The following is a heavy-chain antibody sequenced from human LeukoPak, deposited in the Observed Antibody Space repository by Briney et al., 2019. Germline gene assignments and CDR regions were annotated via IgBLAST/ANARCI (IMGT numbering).Heavy chain of an antibody. CDR1: GYTFTGYY. CDR2: INPNSGGT. D-gene: IGHD2-21*02. J-gene: IGHJ4*02. V-gene: IGHV1-2*02. Sequence: ASVEVSCKASGYTFTGYYMHWVRQAPGQGLEWMGWINPNSGGTNYAQKFQGRVTMTRDTSISTAYMELSRLRSDDTAVYYCARGYCGGDCYPFDYWGQGTLVTVSS. CDR3: ARGYCGGDCYPFDY.